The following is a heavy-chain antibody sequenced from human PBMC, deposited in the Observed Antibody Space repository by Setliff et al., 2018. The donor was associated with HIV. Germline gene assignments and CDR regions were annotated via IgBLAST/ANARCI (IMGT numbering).Heavy chain of an antibody. CDR2: INPTGGST. Sequence: ASVKVSCKPSGYSLTNHYMHWVRQAPGQGLEWMGVINPTGGSTRNTQKFQGRVAMTRDTSTSTVYMELSRLRSEDTAVYYCASAGAWQRNALDIWGQGTMVTVSS. D-gene: IGHD5-12*01. CDR1: GYSLTNHY. CDR3: ASAGAWQRNALDI. V-gene: IGHV1-46*01. J-gene: IGHJ3*02.